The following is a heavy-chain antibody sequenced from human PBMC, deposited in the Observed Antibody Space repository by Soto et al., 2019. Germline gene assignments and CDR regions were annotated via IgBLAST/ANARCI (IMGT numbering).Heavy chain of an antibody. D-gene: IGHD1-1*01. Sequence: QVHLVQSGAEVKKPGASLKVSCKGSGYAFTTYGITWVRQAPGQGLEWMGWISAHNGNTNYAQKLQGRVTVTRDTSTSTDYMELRSLRSDDTAVYYCARGRYGDYWGQGALVTVSS. CDR2: ISAHNGNT. CDR1: GYAFTTYG. CDR3: ARGRYGDY. J-gene: IGHJ4*02. V-gene: IGHV1-18*01.